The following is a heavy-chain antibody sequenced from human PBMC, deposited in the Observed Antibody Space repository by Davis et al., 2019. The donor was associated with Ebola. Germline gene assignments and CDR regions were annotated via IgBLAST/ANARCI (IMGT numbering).Heavy chain of an antibody. CDR1: GFTFSSYW. V-gene: IGHV3-74*01. CDR3: ARDGSGTEDYYYYGMDV. J-gene: IGHJ6*02. CDR2: INSDGSST. D-gene: IGHD3-10*01. Sequence: GESLKISCAASGFTFSSYWMHWVRQAPGKGLVWVSRINSDGSSTSYADSVKGRFTISRDNAKNTLYLQMNSLRAEDTAVYSCARDGSGTEDYYYYGMDVWGQGTTVTVSS.